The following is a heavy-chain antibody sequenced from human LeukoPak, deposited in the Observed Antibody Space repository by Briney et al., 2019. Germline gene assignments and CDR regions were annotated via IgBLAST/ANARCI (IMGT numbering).Heavy chain of an antibody. J-gene: IGHJ4*02. Sequence: GGSLRLSCAASGFTFSTYSMNWVRQAPGKGLEWVSFISTGSSTIYYADSVRGRFTISRDNAKNSLYLQMNSLRDEDTAVYYCARVAEIQLWLRSAFDYWGQGTLVTVSS. D-gene: IGHD5-18*01. CDR1: GFTFSTYS. V-gene: IGHV3-48*02. CDR2: ISTGSSTI. CDR3: ARVAEIQLWLRSAFDY.